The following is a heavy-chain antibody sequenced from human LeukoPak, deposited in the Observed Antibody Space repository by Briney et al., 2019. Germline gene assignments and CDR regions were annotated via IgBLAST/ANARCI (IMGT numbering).Heavy chain of an antibody. D-gene: IGHD5-12*01. CDR3: AKVGVDIVATNYYYYYYMDV. V-gene: IGHV3-23*01. CDR1: GFIFSHYG. CDR2: ITSRSTT. Sequence: GGSLRLSCAASGFIFSHYGMNWVRRAPGKGLEWVSGITSRSTTYYADSVKGRFTISRDNSKNTLYLQMNSLRAEDTAVYYCAKVGVDIVATNYYYYYYMDVWGKGTTVTVSS. J-gene: IGHJ6*03.